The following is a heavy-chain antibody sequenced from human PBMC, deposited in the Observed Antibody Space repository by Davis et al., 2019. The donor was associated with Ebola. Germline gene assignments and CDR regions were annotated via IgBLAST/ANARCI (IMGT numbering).Heavy chain of an antibody. CDR1: GYTFTSYY. V-gene: IGHV1-46*04. D-gene: IGHD3-22*01. Sequence: ASVKVSCKASGYTFTSYYIHWVRQAPGQGLEWMGKINPSGGSISYAQKLRGRVTMTTDTSTSTVDMELSSLRSEDTAVYYCAMSDSSGDGFDVWGLGTMVTVSS. CDR3: AMSDSSGDGFDV. J-gene: IGHJ3*01. CDR2: INPSGGSI.